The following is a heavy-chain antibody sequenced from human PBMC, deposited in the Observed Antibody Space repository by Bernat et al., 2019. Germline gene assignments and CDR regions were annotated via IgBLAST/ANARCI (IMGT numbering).Heavy chain of an antibody. Sequence: QLQLQESGSGLVKPSQTLSLTCAVSGGSISSGGYSWSWIRQPPGKGLEWIGYIYYSGSTYYNPSLKSRVTISVDTSKNQFSLKLSSVTAADTAVYYCARPLAAAGTRGWYFDLWGRGTLVTVSS. V-gene: IGHV4-30-2*03. CDR3: ARPLAAAGTRGWYFDL. J-gene: IGHJ2*01. D-gene: IGHD6-13*01. CDR2: IYYSGST. CDR1: GGSISSGGYS.